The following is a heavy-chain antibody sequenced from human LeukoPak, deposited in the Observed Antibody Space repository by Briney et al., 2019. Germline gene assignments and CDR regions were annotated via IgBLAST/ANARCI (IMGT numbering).Heavy chain of an antibody. CDR1: GGSFSGYY. V-gene: IGHV4-34*01. Sequence: SETLSLTCAVDGGSFSGYYWSWIRQPPGKGLEWIGEINHSGSTNYNPSLKSRVTISVDTSKNQFSLKLSSVTAADTAVYYCARGITMVRGVIHNWFDPWGQGTLVTVSS. CDR2: INHSGST. D-gene: IGHD3-10*01. CDR3: ARGITMVRGVIHNWFDP. J-gene: IGHJ5*02.